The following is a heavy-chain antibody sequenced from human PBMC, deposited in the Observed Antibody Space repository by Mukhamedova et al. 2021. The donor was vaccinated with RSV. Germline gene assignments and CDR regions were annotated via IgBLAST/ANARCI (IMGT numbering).Heavy chain of an antibody. V-gene: IGHV3-66*03. J-gene: IGHJ4*02. Sequence: DDTQYGDPVKGRFTISRDTSKNTLYLQMDTLRPEDTAVYYCTRDLAGESASWVTFDSWGQGTLVTVSS. CDR2: DDT. D-gene: IGHD2-2*01. CDR3: TRDLAGESASWVTFDS.